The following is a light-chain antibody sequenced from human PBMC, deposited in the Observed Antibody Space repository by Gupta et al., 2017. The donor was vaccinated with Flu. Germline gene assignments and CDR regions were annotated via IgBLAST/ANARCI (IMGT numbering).Light chain of an antibody. Sequence: QSVLTQPPSASGTPRQRVTISCSGSSSNIGSNTVNWYQQLPGTAPKLLIYSNNQRPSGVPDRFSGSKSGTSASLAISGLQSEDEADYYCAAWDDSLNGYWVFGGGTKLTVL. V-gene: IGLV1-44*01. CDR2: SNN. CDR1: SSNIGSNT. CDR3: AAWDDSLNGYWV. J-gene: IGLJ3*02.